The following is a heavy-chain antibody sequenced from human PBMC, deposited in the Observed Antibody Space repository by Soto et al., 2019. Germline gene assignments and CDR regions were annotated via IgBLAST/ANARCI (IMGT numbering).Heavy chain of an antibody. V-gene: IGHV4-59*01. CDR3: ASGGYSYDIDY. CDR1: GGSISSYY. J-gene: IGHJ4*02. D-gene: IGHD5-18*01. CDR2: IYYSGST. Sequence: SETLSLTCTVSGGSISSYYWSWIRQPPGKGLERIGYIYYSGSTNYNPSLKSRVTISVDTSKNQFSLKLSSVTAADTAVYYCASGGYSYDIDYWGQGTLVTVSS.